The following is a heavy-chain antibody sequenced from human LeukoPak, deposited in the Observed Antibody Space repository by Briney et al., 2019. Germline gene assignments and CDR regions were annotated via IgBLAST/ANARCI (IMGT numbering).Heavy chain of an antibody. CDR2: IRFDGSNK. J-gene: IGHJ4*02. Sequence: PGGSLRLSCAASGFTFSSYGIHWVRQAPGKGLEWVAFIRFDGSNKYYADSVKGRFTISRDNSKNTLYLQMNGLRAEDTAVYYCAKTGGFGEHFDYWGQGTLVAVSS. D-gene: IGHD3-10*01. CDR1: GFTFSSYG. CDR3: AKTGGFGEHFDY. V-gene: IGHV3-30*02.